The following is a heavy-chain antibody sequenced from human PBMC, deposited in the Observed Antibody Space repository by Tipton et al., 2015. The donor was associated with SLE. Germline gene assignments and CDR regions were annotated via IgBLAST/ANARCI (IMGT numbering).Heavy chain of an antibody. V-gene: IGHV3-9*01. CDR1: GFTFDGHA. CDR3: VTRSRGLVGSFGAPLDV. CDR2: LTWNSAGM. J-gene: IGHJ6*02. D-gene: IGHD1-26*01. Sequence: SLRLSCAASGFTFDGHAMHWVRQAPGKGLEWIAGLTWNSAGMGYVDSVKGRFTISRDNSKNTLYLQMNSLRAEDTAVYYCVTRSRGLVGSFGAPLDVWGHGITVSVSS.